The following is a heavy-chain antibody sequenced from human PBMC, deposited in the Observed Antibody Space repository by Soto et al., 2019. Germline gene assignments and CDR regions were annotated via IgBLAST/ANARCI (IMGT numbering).Heavy chain of an antibody. CDR1: GXTFRSYA. Sequence: GSLRLSCAASGXTFRSYAMSWVRQAPGRGLEWVSAIIGSGGSTYYADSVKGLFTISRDNSKNTLYLQMNSLRAEETAVYYCAKRGKVDSSGYYYFDYWGQGTLGTVS. CDR2: IIGSGGST. J-gene: IGHJ4*02. V-gene: IGHV3-23*01. CDR3: AKRGKVDSSGYYYFDY. D-gene: IGHD3-22*01.